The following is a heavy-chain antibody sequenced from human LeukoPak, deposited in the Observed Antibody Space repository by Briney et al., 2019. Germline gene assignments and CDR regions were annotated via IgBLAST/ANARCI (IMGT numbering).Heavy chain of an antibody. D-gene: IGHD6-19*01. Sequence: RSGGSLRLSCAASGFTFSSYSMNWVRQAPGKGLEWVSSISSSSSYIYYADSVKGRFTISRDNAKNSLYLQMNSLRAEDTAVYYCASRSGYSSDDGMDVWGTGTTITVSS. CDR3: ASRSGYSSDDGMDV. CDR2: ISSSSSYI. J-gene: IGHJ6*04. CDR1: GFTFSSYS. V-gene: IGHV3-21*01.